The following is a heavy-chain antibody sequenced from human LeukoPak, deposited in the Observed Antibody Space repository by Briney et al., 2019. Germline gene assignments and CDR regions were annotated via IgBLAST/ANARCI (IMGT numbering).Heavy chain of an antibody. CDR1: GGSISSYY. J-gene: IGHJ5*01. CDR3: ARDEKNWFEY. Sequence: RSSETLSLTCSVSGGSISSYYWSWIRQPPGKGLEWIGYLYNSGNTNYNPSLKSRVTISVDTSKNQFSLSLSSVTAADTAVYYCARDEKNWFEYWGQGTLVSVSS. CDR2: LYNSGNT. V-gene: IGHV4-59*01.